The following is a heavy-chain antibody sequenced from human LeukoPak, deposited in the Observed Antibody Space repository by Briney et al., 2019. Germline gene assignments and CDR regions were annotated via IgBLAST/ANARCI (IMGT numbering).Heavy chain of an antibody. V-gene: IGHV4-59*12. CDR2: IYYSGST. D-gene: IGHD3-22*01. CDR1: GGSISSYY. CDR3: ARDLIISYYDSSGYPPPDY. Sequence: SETLSLTCTVSGGSISSYYWSWIRQPPGKGLEWIAYIYYSGSTNYNPSLKSRVTISVDTSKNQFSLKLSSVSAADTAVYYCARDLIISYYDSSGYPPPDYWGQGTLVTVSS. J-gene: IGHJ4*02.